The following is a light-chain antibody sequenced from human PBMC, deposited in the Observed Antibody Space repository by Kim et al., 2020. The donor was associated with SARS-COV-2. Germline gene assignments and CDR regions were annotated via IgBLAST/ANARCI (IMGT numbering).Light chain of an antibody. CDR1: NIGSKS. CDR3: QAWDSSIDYV. Sequence: SYELTQPPSVSVAPGKTARITCGGNNIGSKSVHWYQQKPGQAPVLVIYYDSDRPSGIPERFSGSNSGNTATLTISRVEAGDEADYYCQAWDSSIDYVFGT. CDR2: YDS. V-gene: IGLV3-21*04. J-gene: IGLJ1*01.